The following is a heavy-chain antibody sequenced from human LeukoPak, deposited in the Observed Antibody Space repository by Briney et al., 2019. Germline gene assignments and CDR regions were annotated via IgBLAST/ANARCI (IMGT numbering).Heavy chain of an antibody. CDR2: ISSSSSYT. D-gene: IGHD3-10*01. CDR3: ASRGSSIGY. J-gene: IGHJ4*02. CDR1: VFTFCDHH. V-gene: IGHV3-11*06. Sequence: GGSLRLSCAASVFTFCDHHMSLIRQAPGKGLEWVTYISSSSSYTNYADSVKGRFTISRDNAKNSLYLQMNSLRAEDTAVYYCASRGSSIGYWGQGTLVTVSS.